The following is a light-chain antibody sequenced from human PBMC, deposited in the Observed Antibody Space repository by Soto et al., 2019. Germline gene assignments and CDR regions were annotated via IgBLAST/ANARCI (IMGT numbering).Light chain of an antibody. CDR2: DKY. CDR1: QYFNTRY. Sequence: EVVLTQSPATLSLSPGYRSTLSGLAPQYFNTRYLAWYQQKHGQAPRLLIYDKYSRATGIADRFSASGSGTDFTLTIRRLEPEEFAVYICHQRSNWPRTGGHGNKVDIK. CDR3: HQRSNWPRT. J-gene: IGKJ1*01. V-gene: IGKV3D-20*02.